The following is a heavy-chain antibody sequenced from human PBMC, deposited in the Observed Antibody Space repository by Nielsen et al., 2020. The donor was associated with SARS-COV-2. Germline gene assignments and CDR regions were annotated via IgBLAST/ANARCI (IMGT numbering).Heavy chain of an antibody. CDR3: ARAYGDYFDY. CDR2: IYYSGST. Sequence: WIRQPPGKGLEWIGYIYYSGSTYYNPSLKSRVTISVDTSKNQFSLKLSSVTAADTAVYYCARAYGDYFDYWGQGTLVTVSS. V-gene: IGHV4-30-4*01. D-gene: IGHD4-17*01. J-gene: IGHJ4*02.